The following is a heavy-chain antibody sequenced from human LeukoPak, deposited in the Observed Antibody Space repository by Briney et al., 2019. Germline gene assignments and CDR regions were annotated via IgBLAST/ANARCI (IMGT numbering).Heavy chain of an antibody. Sequence: ASVKVSCKASGYTFTSYGISWVRQAPGQGLEWMGWISAYNGNTNYAQKLQGRVTMTTDTSTSTAYMELRSLRSDDTAVYYCARSRYYDFWSGYSDLDYWGPGTLVTVSS. V-gene: IGHV1-18*01. J-gene: IGHJ4*02. CDR3: ARSRYYDFWSGYSDLDY. D-gene: IGHD3-3*01. CDR1: GYTFTSYG. CDR2: ISAYNGNT.